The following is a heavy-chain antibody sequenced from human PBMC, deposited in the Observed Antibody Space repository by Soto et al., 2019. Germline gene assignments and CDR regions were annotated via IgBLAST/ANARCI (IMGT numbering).Heavy chain of an antibody. CDR1: GGTFSSYA. V-gene: IGHV1-69*13. D-gene: IGHD3-3*01. CDR2: IIPIFGTA. CDR3: ASGFWSGYRSPYY. Sequence: SVKVSCKASGGTFSSYAISWVRQAPGQGLEWMGGIIPIFGTANYAQKFQGRVTITADESTSTAYMELSSLRSEDTAVYYCASGFWSGYRSPYYWGQGTLVTVSS. J-gene: IGHJ4*02.